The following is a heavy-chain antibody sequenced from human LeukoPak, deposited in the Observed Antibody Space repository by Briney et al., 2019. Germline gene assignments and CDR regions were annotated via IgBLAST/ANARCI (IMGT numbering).Heavy chain of an antibody. D-gene: IGHD2-2*03. CDR1: GYTFTSYD. V-gene: IGHV1-8*03. Sequence: ASVKVSCKASGYTFTSYDINWVRQATGQGLERMGWMNPNSGNTGYAQKFQGRVTITRNTSISTAYMELSSLRSEDTAVYYCARVGIVVVPAAPGPFYYYYYMDVWGKGTTVTVSS. CDR3: ARVGIVVVPAAPGPFYYYYYMDV. CDR2: MNPNSGNT. J-gene: IGHJ6*03.